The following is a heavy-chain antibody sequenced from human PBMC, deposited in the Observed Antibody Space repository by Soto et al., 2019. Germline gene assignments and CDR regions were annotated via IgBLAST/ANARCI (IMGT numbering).Heavy chain of an antibody. V-gene: IGHV2-5*02. CDR2: IYWDDNQ. CDR1: GFSLTTTAVG. D-gene: IGHD6-19*01. CDR3: SHSSGWLFDF. Sequence: QITLKESGPTLVKPTQTLTLTCTFSGFSLTTTAVGVGWIRQPPGKALEWLALIYWDDNQWYSPSLKTRLTITKDTSKNQVVLTMTNVDPVDSGTYYCSHSSGWLFDFWGQGLLVTVSS. J-gene: IGHJ4*02.